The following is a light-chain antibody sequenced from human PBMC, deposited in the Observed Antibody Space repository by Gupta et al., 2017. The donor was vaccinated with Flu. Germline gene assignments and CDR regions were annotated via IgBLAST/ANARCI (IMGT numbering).Light chain of an antibody. CDR2: KAS. CDR3: QQSNSYSPA. V-gene: IGKV1-5*03. CDR1: QSISTW. J-gene: IGKJ2*01. Sequence: PSTLSASVGDRVTITCRASQSISTWLAWYQQKPGKTPKLLIYKASTLESGVPSRCSGSGSGTEFTLTISSLQPDDFATYYCQQSNSYSPAFGQGTNLAIK.